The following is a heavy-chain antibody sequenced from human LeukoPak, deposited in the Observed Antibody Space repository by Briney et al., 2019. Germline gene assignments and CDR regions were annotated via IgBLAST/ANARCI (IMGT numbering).Heavy chain of an antibody. CDR2: ISAYNGNT. J-gene: IGHJ6*04. Sequence: ASVKVSCKASGYTFTSYGISWVRQAPGQGLEWMGWISAYNGNTNYAQKLQGRVTMTTDTSTSTAYMELRSLRSDDTAVYYCARLYGSGSYLNGDYYYGMDVRGKGTTVTVSS. V-gene: IGHV1-18*04. CDR3: ARLYGSGSYLNGDYYYGMDV. CDR1: GYTFTSYG. D-gene: IGHD3-10*01.